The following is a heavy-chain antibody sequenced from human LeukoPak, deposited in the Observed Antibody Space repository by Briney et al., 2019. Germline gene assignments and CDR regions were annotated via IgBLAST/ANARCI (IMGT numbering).Heavy chain of an antibody. J-gene: IGHJ6*03. V-gene: IGHV1-69*13. CDR3: ARDSPITMVRGLYYYYMDV. CDR2: IIPIFGTA. D-gene: IGHD3-10*01. Sequence: ASVKVSCKASGYTFTSYGISWVRQAPGQGLEWMGGIIPIFGTANYAQKFQGRVTITADESTSTAYMELSSLRSEDTAVYYCARDSPITMVRGLYYYYMDVWGKGTTVTVSS. CDR1: GYTFTSYG.